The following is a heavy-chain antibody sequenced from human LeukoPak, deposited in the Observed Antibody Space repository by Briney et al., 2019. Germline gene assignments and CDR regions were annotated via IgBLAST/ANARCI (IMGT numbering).Heavy chain of an antibody. CDR3: ARNDNVLVPAALPGPYNWFDP. CDR1: GGTFSSYA. Sequence: SVPVSCKASGGTFSSYAISWVRQAPGQGLEWMGGIIPIFGTANYAQKLQGRVTMTTDTSTSTAYMELRRLKSDDTAVYYCARNDNVLVPAALPGPYNWFDPWGQGTLVTVSS. J-gene: IGHJ5*02. V-gene: IGHV1-69*05. CDR2: IIPIFGTA. D-gene: IGHD2-2*01.